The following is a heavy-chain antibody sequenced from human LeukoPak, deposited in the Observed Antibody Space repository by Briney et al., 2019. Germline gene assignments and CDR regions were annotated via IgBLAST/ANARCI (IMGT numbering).Heavy chain of an antibody. Sequence: SDTLSLTCAVSGYSISSSNYWAWIRQPPGKELEWIGHIYYSGSIYSNPSLKSRVTMSVDTSKNQFSLKLSSVTAVDTAVYYCARRATTGPTKAAFDIWGQGTMVTVSS. J-gene: IGHJ3*02. CDR1: GYSISSSNY. CDR3: ARRATTGPTKAAFDI. V-gene: IGHV4-28*05. D-gene: IGHD4-17*01. CDR2: IYYSGSI.